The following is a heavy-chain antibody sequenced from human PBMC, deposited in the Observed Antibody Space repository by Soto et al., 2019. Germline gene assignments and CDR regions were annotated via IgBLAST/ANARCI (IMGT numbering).Heavy chain of an antibody. CDR2: INPNSGGT. V-gene: IGHV1-2*02. CDR3: ASAAVTGTAGLDF. Sequence: ASVKVSCKASGCTFSGFYMHWVRQAPGQGLEWMGWINPNSGGTKSAEKFQGRVTMTRDTSISTAYMELSRLTSDDTAVYYCASAAVTGTAGLDFWGQGTQVTVSS. CDR1: GCTFSGFY. D-gene: IGHD6-19*01. J-gene: IGHJ4*02.